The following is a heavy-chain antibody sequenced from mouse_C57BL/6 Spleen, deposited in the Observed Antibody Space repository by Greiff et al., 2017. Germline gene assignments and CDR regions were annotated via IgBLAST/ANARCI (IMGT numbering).Heavy chain of an antibody. D-gene: IGHD2-2*01. CDR3: VRTDGYDGYFGV. J-gene: IGHJ1*03. Sequence: EAGGGLVQPKGSLNLSCAASGFSFNPYAMNWVRQAPGKGLEWVARIRSKSNNYATYYDDSVKDRFTISRDDSESMLYLPMNNWKTEDTAMYYCVRTDGYDGYFGVWGTGTTVTVSS. CDR1: GFSFNPYA. V-gene: IGHV10-1*01. CDR2: IRSKSNNYAT.